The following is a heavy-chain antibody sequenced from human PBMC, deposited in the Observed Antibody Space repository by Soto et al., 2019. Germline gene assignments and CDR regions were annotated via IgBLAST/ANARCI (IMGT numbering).Heavy chain of an antibody. J-gene: IGHJ4*02. CDR3: GRLEGLATISYYFDY. D-gene: IGHD3-9*01. Sequence: QLQLQESGPGLVKPSETLSLTCTVSGGSVSSSSYYWGWVRQPPGKGLSWIGGVYYSGSTYYNPSLESRVTISVDKSKNQFSLKLMSLSAADTAVYYCGRLEGLATISYYFDYWGQGALVTVSS. CDR2: VYYSGST. CDR1: GGSVSSSSYY. V-gene: IGHV4-39*01.